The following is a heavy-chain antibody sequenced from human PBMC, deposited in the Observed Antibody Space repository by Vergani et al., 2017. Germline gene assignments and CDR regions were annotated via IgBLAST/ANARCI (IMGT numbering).Heavy chain of an antibody. J-gene: IGHJ4*02. D-gene: IGHD4-17*01. CDR2: IYYSGRT. CDR1: GGSISSSSYY. CDR3: ARDQSYGDYVVDY. V-gene: IGHV4-39*07. Sequence: QLQLQESGPGLVKPSETLSLTCTVSGGSISSSSYYWGWIRQPPGKGLEWIGSIYYSGRTNYNPSLQSRVTISVDTSKNQFSLKLSAVTAADTAVYYCARDQSYGDYVVDYWGQGTLVTVSS.